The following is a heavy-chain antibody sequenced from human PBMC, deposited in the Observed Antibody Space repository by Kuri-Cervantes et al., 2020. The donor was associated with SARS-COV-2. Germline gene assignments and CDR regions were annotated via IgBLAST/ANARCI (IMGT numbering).Heavy chain of an antibody. V-gene: IGHV3-30-3*01. D-gene: IGHD3-3*01. CDR3: ASDFWSGYYTLGSRVGY. CDR1: GFTFSDYY. J-gene: IGHJ4*02. CDR2: ISYDGSNK. Sequence: GESLKISCAASGFTFSDYYMSWIRQAPGKGLEWVAVISYDGSNKYYADSVKGRFTISRDNAKNSLYLQMNSLRAEDTAVYYCASDFWSGYYTLGSRVGYWGQGTLVTVSS.